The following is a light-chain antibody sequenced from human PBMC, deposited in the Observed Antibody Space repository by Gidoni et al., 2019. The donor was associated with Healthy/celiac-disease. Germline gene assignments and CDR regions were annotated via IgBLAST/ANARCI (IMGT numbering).Light chain of an antibody. CDR3: QQSYSTPRLT. CDR1: QSISSY. CDR2: AAS. J-gene: IGKJ4*01. V-gene: IGKV1-39*01. Sequence: DIQITQSPSSLSASVGDRVTITCRASQSISSYLNWYQQKPGKAPKLLIYAASSLQSGVPSRFSGSGSGTDFTLTISSLQPEDFATYYCQQSYSTPRLTFXGXTKVEIK.